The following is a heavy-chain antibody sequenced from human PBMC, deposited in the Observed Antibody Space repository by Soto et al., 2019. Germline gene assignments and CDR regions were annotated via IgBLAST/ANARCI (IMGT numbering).Heavy chain of an antibody. CDR1: GGPISSRSNY. D-gene: IGHD1-1*01. CDR2: IYYSGST. V-gene: IGHV4-39*01. J-gene: IGHJ4*02. CDR3: ARLRPGTPYFDY. Sequence: PSETLSLTCTVSGGPISSRSNYWGWIRQPPGKGLEWIGNIYYSGSTYYHPSLKSRVTISADTSKNQLSLKVTSVTAADTAVYYCARLRPGTPYFDYWGPGTLVTVSS.